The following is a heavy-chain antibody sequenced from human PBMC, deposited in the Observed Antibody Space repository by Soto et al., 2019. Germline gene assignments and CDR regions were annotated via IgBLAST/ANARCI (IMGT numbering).Heavy chain of an antibody. CDR3: ARHPDAFEWLFDY. CDR1: GGSISGYY. D-gene: IGHD3-3*01. J-gene: IGHJ4*02. V-gene: IGHV4-59*08. CDR2: IYYSGST. Sequence: SETLSLTCTVSGGSISGYYWSWVRQPPGKGLEWIGYIYYSGSTNYNPSLKSRVTISVDTSKNQFSLKLTSVTAADTAVYFCARHPDAFEWLFDYWGQGTLVTVSS.